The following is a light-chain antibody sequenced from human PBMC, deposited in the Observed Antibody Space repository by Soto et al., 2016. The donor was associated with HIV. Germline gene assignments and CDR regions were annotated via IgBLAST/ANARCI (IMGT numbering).Light chain of an antibody. CDR1: KLGHKY. CDR2: QDN. V-gene: IGLV3-1*01. CDR3: QAWDISTVV. J-gene: IGLJ2*01. Sequence: SYELTQPPSVSVSPGQTASITCSGDKLGHKYACWYQQKPGQSPVLVIYQDNKRPSGIPERFSGSNSGNTATLTISGTQAMDEADYYCQAWDISTVVFGGGTKLTVL.